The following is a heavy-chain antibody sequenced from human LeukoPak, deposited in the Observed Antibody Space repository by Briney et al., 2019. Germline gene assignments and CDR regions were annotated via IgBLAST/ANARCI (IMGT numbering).Heavy chain of an antibody. CDR1: GYTFTSYY. Sequence: GASVKVSCKASGYTFTSYYMHWVRQAPGQRLEWMGIINPSGGSTNYAQKLQGRVTMTTDTSTSTAYMELRSLRSDDTAVYYCARGGLHYYGSSGYYYNWFDPWGQGTLVTVSS. D-gene: IGHD3-22*01. CDR3: ARGGLHYYGSSGYYYNWFDP. CDR2: INPSGGST. J-gene: IGHJ5*02. V-gene: IGHV1-46*01.